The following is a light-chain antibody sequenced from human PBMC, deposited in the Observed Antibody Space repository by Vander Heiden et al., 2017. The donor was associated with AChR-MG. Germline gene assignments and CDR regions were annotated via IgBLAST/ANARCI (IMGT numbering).Light chain of an antibody. CDR3: SAWDDSLTAVV. Sequence: QSVLTQPPSASGAPGQSVTISCSGGSSNIGSNSVIWYQQLPGTAPKLLIYSNNQRPSGIPDRFSGSKSGTSASLAISGLQSEDEADYYCSAWDDSLTAVVFGGGTKLTVL. J-gene: IGLJ2*01. CDR1: SSNIGSNS. CDR2: SNN. V-gene: IGLV1-44*01.